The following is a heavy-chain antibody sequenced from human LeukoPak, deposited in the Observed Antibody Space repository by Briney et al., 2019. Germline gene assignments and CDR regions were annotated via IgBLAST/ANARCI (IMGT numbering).Heavy chain of an antibody. J-gene: IGHJ4*02. CDR3: ARASDSTGYYYLVY. D-gene: IGHD3-22*01. V-gene: IGHV3-53*01. Sequence: GGSLRLSCAASGFTVSNKYMSWVRQAPGKGLEWVSVIYSGGGTFYADSVKGRFTISRHNSKNTLYLQINSLRAEDTAIYYCARASDSTGYYYLVYWGQGTLVTVSS. CDR2: IYSGGGT. CDR1: GFTVSNKY.